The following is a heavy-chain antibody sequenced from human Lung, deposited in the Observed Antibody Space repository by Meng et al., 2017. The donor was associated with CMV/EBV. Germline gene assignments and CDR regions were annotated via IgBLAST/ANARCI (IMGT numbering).Heavy chain of an antibody. J-gene: IGHJ5*02. CDR3: ARHRDSSVHYFGWFDP. CDR1: GGPISSSDYY. V-gene: IGHV4-39*01. CDR2: IFYRGNT. Sequence: SXTXSPXCTLFGGPISSSDYYWGWIRQPPGKGLEWIGTIFYRGNTYYNPCLKSRVTISVDTSKNQFSLKPSSVTAADTAVYYCARHRDSSVHYFGWFDPWXQGTLVTVSS. D-gene: IGHD3-22*01.